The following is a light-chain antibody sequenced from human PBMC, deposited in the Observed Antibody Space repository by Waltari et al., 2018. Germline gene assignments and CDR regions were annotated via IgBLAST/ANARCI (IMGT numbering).Light chain of an antibody. CDR2: YAS. Sequence: EIVLTQSPATLSLSPGERATISCRASQSVSSYLAWYQQKPGQAPRLLIDYASNRATGIPARFSGSGSGTDFTLTISSLEPEDFAVYYCQQRSNWPPFTFGPGTKVDIK. J-gene: IGKJ3*01. V-gene: IGKV3-11*01. CDR3: QQRSNWPPFT. CDR1: QSVSSY.